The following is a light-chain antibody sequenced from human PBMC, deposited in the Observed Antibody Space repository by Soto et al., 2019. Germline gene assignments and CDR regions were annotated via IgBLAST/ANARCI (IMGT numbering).Light chain of an antibody. CDR3: QQYYSTPPT. J-gene: IGKJ2*01. CDR2: WAS. Sequence: DIVMTQSPDSLALSLGERATINCKSSQTVLLSSNNKNYLAWYQQKPGQPPQLLIYWASTRESGVPDRFSGSGSGTDFTLTISSLQAEDVAVYYCQQYYSTPPTFGQGTTLEIK. CDR1: QTVLLSSNNKNY. V-gene: IGKV4-1*01.